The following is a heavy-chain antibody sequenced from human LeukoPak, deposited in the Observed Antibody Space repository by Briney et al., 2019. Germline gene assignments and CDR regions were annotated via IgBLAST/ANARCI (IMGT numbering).Heavy chain of an antibody. V-gene: IGHV3-23*01. CDR1: GFTFSSYA. J-gene: IGHJ4*02. CDR2: ISASGGST. Sequence: TGGSLRLSCAASGFTFSSYAMSWVRQAPGKGLEWVSSISASGGSTYYADSVKGHFTISRDNSKNTLYLQMNSLRAEDTAVYYCAKSSPHCPSTSCYFDYWGQGTLVTVSS. D-gene: IGHD2-2*01. CDR3: AKSSPHCPSTSCYFDY.